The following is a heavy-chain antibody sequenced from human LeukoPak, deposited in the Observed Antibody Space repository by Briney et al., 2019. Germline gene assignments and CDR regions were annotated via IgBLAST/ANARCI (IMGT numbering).Heavy chain of an antibody. V-gene: IGHV1-69*04. CDR1: GGTFSSYA. D-gene: IGHD3-22*01. CDR2: IIPILGIA. CDR3: ARDMNYYDSSGYYYFDY. J-gene: IGHJ4*02. Sequence: SVNVSCNASGGTFSSYAISWVRQAPGQGLEWMGRIIPILGIANYAQKFQGRVTITADKSTSTAYMELSSLRSEDTAVYYCARDMNYYDSSGYYYFDYWGQGTLVTVSS.